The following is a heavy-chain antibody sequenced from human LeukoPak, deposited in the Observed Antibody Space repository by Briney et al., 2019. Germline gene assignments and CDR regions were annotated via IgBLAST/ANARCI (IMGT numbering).Heavy chain of an antibody. D-gene: IGHD1-1*01. V-gene: IGHV1-69*13. J-gene: IGHJ6*03. Sequence: SVKVSCKASGGTFSSYAISWVRQAPGQGLEWMGGIIPIFGTANYAQKFQGRVTITADESTSTAYMELSSLRSEDTAVYYCARSELTTGYYYYYMDVWGKGTTVTVSS. CDR3: ARSELTTGYYYYYMDV. CDR2: IIPIFGTA. CDR1: GGTFSSYA.